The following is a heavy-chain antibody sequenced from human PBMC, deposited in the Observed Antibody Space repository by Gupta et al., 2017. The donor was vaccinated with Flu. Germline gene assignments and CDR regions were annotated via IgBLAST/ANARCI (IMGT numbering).Heavy chain of an antibody. J-gene: IGHJ2*01. Sequence: EVQLVESGGGLVQPGGSLRLSCAASGFTFSSYEMNWVRQAPGKRLEWVSYITRTGSTIYYTDSVMGRFTISRDNAKNSLYLQMNSLRAEDTAVYYCARDRYYGSGNPPGYFDLWGRGTLVTVSS. CDR2: ITRTGSTI. CDR3: ARDRYYGSGNPPGYFDL. V-gene: IGHV3-48*03. CDR1: GFTFSSYE. D-gene: IGHD3-10*01.